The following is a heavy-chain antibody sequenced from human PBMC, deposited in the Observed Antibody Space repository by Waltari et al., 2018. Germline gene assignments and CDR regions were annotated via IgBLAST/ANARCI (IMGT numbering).Heavy chain of an antibody. D-gene: IGHD1-26*01. J-gene: IGHJ1*01. CDR3: ASLYSGSYYLSEYFQH. CDR1: GGSISSGDYY. V-gene: IGHV4-30-4*08. Sequence: QVQLQESGPGLVKPSQTLSLTCTVSGGSISSGDYYWSWIRQPPGKGLEWIGYIYYSGSTYYNPSLKSRVTISVDTSKNQFSLKLGSVTAADTAVYYCASLYSGSYYLSEYFQHWGQGTLVTVSS. CDR2: IYYSGST.